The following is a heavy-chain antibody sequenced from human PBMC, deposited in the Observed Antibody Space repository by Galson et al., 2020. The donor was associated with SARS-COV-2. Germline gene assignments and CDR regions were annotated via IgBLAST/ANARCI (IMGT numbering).Heavy chain of an antibody. V-gene: IGHV2-70*01. D-gene: IGHD3-3*01. J-gene: IGHJ6*02. CDR2: IDWDDDK. Sequence: SGPTLVKPTQTLTLTCTFSGFSLSTSGMCVSWIRQPPGKALEWLALIDWDDDKYYSTSLKTRLTIPKDTSKNQVVLTMTNMDPVDTATYYCAGTYLECLFKGYYYYNGMDVGGQGTTVTVS. CDR3: AGTYLECLFKGYYYYNGMDV. CDR1: GFSLSTSGMC.